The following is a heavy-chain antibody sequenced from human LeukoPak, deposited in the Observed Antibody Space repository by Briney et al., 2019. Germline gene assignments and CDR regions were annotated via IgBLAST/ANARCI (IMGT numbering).Heavy chain of an antibody. D-gene: IGHD3-22*01. CDR3: ARDSGYYDSSGYSFEYFQH. Sequence: SETLSLTCTVSGGSISSGDYYWSWIRQPPGKGLEWIGYIYYSGSTYYNPSLKSRVTISVDTSKNQFSLKLSSVTAADTAVYYCARDSGYYDSSGYSFEYFQHWGQGTLVTVSS. CDR2: IYYSGST. J-gene: IGHJ1*01. V-gene: IGHV4-30-4*01. CDR1: GGSISSGDYY.